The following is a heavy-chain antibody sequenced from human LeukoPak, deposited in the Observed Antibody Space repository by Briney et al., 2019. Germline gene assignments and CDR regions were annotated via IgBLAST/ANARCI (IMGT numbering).Heavy chain of an antibody. V-gene: IGHV4-4*07. CDR1: GGSISSYY. CDR2: IYTSGST. D-gene: IGHD3-22*01. Sequence: SETLSLTCTVSGGSISSYYWSWIRQPAGKGLEWIGRIYTSGSTNYNPSLKSRVTMSVDTSKNQFSLKLSSVTAADTAVYYCARFITMIGSGAFDIWGQGTMVTVSS. CDR3: ARFITMIGSGAFDI. J-gene: IGHJ3*02.